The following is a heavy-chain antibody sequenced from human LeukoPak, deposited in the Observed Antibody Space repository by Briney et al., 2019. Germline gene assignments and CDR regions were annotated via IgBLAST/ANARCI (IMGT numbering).Heavy chain of an antibody. CDR1: GYSISSTYY. CDR2: IYYSGST. J-gene: IGHJ6*02. D-gene: IGHD1-26*01. V-gene: IGHV4-38-2*02. CDR3: ARESYSGSYRSPERFYGMDV. Sequence: PSETLSLTCTVSGYSISSTYYWGWIRQPPGKGLEWIGSIYYSGSTYHNPSLKSRVTISVDTSKNQFSLKLSSVTAADTAVYYCARESYSGSYRSPERFYGMDVWGQGTTVTVSS.